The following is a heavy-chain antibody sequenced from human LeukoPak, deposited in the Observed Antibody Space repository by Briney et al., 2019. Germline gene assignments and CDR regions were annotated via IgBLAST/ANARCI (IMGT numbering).Heavy chain of an antibody. D-gene: IGHD6-19*01. Sequence: ASVKVSCKASGGTFSSYAISWVRQAPGQGLEWMGIINPSGGSTSYAQKFQGRVTMTRDTSTSTVYMELSSLRSEDTAVYYCAREWRYSSGWYWGQGTLVTVSS. J-gene: IGHJ4*02. CDR2: INPSGGST. CDR3: AREWRYSSGWY. V-gene: IGHV1-46*01. CDR1: GGTFSSYA.